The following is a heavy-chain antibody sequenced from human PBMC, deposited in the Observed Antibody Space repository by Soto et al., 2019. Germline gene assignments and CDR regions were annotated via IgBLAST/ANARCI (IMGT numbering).Heavy chain of an antibody. CDR2: IIPIFGTA. CDR3: ARDGSEGQRYCSSTSGYVGLDY. Sequence: QVQLVQSGAEVKKPGSSVKVSCKASGGTFSSYAISWVRQAPGQGLEWMGGIIPIFGTANYAQKFQGRVTITADESTSTAYMERSSRRSEDTAGYYGARDGSEGQRYCSSTSGYVGLDYWGQGTLVTVSS. J-gene: IGHJ4*02. V-gene: IGHV1-69*01. D-gene: IGHD2-2*01. CDR1: GGTFSSYA.